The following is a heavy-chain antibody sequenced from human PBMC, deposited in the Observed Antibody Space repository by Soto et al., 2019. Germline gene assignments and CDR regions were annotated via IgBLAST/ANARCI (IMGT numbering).Heavy chain of an antibody. V-gene: IGHV4-31*03. D-gene: IGHD2-21*02. CDR3: ARMGGGDGALWFDY. Sequence: QVQLQESGPGLVKPSETLSLTCTVSGVSISGGYYWPWIRQHPRKGLEWIGYIYYTGSTYYNPSLKSRITISVETSKNQFSLRLSSVTAADTTLYYCARMGGGDGALWFDYWGQGTLVTVSS. CDR1: GVSISGGYY. J-gene: IGHJ4*02. CDR2: IYYTGST.